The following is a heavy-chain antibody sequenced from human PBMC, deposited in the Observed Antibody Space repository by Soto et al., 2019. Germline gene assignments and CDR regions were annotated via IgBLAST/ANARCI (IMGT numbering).Heavy chain of an antibody. Sequence: QVQLVESGGGLVKPGGSLRLSCAASGFTLSDYYMTWIRQAPGKGLEWVSDISISGTTIHYADSVRGRFTISRDNAKNSLWLQVNTLRAEDTAVYYCARFRGAGYYNFWGQGTLVTVSS. V-gene: IGHV3-11*01. CDR2: ISISGTTI. D-gene: IGHD3-9*01. CDR1: GFTLSDYY. J-gene: IGHJ4*02. CDR3: ARFRGAGYYNF.